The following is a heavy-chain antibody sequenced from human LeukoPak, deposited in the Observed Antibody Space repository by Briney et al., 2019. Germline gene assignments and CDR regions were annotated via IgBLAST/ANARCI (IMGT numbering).Heavy chain of an antibody. V-gene: IGHV3-30*03. D-gene: IGHD2-2*01. CDR1: GFTFSSYG. CDR2: ISHDGSNQ. CDR3: ARDDCSSISCYHNWFDP. J-gene: IGHJ5*02. Sequence: GGSLRLSRAVSGFTFSSYGMHWVRQAPGKGLEWVAIISHDGSNQYYADSVKGRFTISRDNAKNSLYLQMNSLRAEDTAVYYCARDDCSSISCYHNWFDPWGQGTLVTVSS.